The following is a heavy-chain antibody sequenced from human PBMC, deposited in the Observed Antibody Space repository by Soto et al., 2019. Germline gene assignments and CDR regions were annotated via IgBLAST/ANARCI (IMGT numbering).Heavy chain of an antibody. J-gene: IGHJ4*02. CDR1: GGSISSYY. CDR3: ARLYCSSTSCFSDY. V-gene: IGHV4-59*01. Sequence: PSETLSLTCTVSGGSISSYYWSWIRQPPGKGLEWIGYIYYSGSTNYNPSLKSRVTISVDTSKNQFSLKLSSVTAADTAVYYCARLYCSSTSCFSDYWGQGTLVTVSS. D-gene: IGHD2-2*01. CDR2: IYYSGST.